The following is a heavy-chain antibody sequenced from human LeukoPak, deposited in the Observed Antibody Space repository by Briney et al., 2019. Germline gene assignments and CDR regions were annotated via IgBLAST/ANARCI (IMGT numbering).Heavy chain of an antibody. Sequence: PGGSLTLSCAASGFTFRSYGMTWVRQAPGQGLEWFSAISGCGGRTYYADSVKGRFTISRDNAKNSLYLQMNSLRAEDTAVYYCATSLLAAWYFDYWGQGTLVTVSS. J-gene: IGHJ4*02. CDR1: GFTFRSYG. CDR2: ISGCGGRT. D-gene: IGHD3-3*02. CDR3: ATSLLAAWYFDY. V-gene: IGHV3-23*01.